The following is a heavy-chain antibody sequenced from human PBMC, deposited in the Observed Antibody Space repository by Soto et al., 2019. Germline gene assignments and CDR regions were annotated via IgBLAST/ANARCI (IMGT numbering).Heavy chain of an antibody. D-gene: IGHD5-18*01. J-gene: IGHJ4*02. Sequence: QVQLQESGPGLVKPSQTLSLTCTVSGGSFSSGNYHCSWIRQPPGKGLEWIGFIYYSRSTYYNPYLKSRVSISQDTPKNQFSLRLSPLTAADTAIYYCARVVDGYNFPFDYWGQGILVTVSS. CDR2: IYYSRST. V-gene: IGHV4-30-4*01. CDR1: GGSFSSGNYH. CDR3: ARVVDGYNFPFDY.